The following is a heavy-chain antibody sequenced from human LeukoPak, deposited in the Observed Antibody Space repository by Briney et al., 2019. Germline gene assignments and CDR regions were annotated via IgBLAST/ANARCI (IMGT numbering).Heavy chain of an antibody. CDR1: GFTFNSYG. Sequence: PGRSLRLSCAASGFTFNSYGMYWVRQAPGKGLEWVAVVSFDGSQKFYADSAKGRFTISRDDSKNMLFLQMNSLRVEDTALYYCAKQEIGITWSMGDWGQGTLVTVSS. D-gene: IGHD3-16*01. CDR3: AKQEIGITWSMGD. J-gene: IGHJ4*02. CDR2: VSFDGSQK. V-gene: IGHV3-30*18.